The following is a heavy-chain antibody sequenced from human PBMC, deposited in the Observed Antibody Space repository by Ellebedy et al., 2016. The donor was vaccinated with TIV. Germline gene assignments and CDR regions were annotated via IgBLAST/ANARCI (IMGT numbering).Heavy chain of an antibody. CDR1: GDSVSSNSAA. CDR2: TYYRSKWYN. Sequence: SQTLSLTCAISGDSVSSNSAAWNWVRQSPSRGLEWLGRTYYRSKWYNDYAVSVKSRVIINLDTSKNQFSLHLNSVTPEDTAVYYCARDQGWARDYFDYWGQGALVTVSS. V-gene: IGHV6-1*01. J-gene: IGHJ4*02. CDR3: ARDQGWARDYFDY. D-gene: IGHD1-26*01.